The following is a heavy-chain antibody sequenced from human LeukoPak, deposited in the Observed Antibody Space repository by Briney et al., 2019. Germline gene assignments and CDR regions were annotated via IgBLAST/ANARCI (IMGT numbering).Heavy chain of an antibody. CDR3: ATLKSHLSYYYDSSGPLGAFDI. CDR1: GYTLTELS. J-gene: IGHJ3*02. Sequence: ASVKVSCKVSGYTLTELSMHWVRQAPGKGLEWMGGFDPEDGETNYAQKFQGRVTMTEDTSTDTAYMELSSLRSEDTAVYYCATLKSHLSYYYDSSGPLGAFDIWGQGTMVTVSS. CDR2: FDPEDGET. D-gene: IGHD3-22*01. V-gene: IGHV1-24*01.